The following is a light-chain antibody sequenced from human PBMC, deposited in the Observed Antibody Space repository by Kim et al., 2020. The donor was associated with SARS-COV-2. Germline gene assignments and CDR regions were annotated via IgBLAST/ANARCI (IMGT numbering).Light chain of an antibody. CDR1: GLRSYY. CDR3: NSRDSSGNFVV. Sequence: ALGQTVRITCKGDGLRSYYASWYQQKPGQAPVLVIYGKNNRPSGIPDRFSGSSSGNTASLTITGAQAEDEADYYCNSRDSSGNFVVFGGGTQLTVL. V-gene: IGLV3-19*01. J-gene: IGLJ2*01. CDR2: GKN.